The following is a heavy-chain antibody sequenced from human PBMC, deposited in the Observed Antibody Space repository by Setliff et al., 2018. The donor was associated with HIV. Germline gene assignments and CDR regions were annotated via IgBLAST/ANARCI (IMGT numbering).Heavy chain of an antibody. V-gene: IGHV3-7*01. CDR2: IKQDGSDM. CDR3: AKGRRGITGTKSCAWFDP. D-gene: IGHD1-7*01. Sequence: GSLRLSCVASGLPFYNYWMTWLRRAPGRGLEWVANIKQDGSDMHYIESVKGRFTIFRDNAKNSVFLQMNSLRAEDTGVYYCAKGRRGITGTKSCAWFDPWGQGTLVTVSS. CDR1: GLPFYNYW. J-gene: IGHJ5*02.